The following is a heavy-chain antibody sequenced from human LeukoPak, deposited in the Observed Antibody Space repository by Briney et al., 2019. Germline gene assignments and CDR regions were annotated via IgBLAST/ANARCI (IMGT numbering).Heavy chain of an antibody. D-gene: IGHD3-22*01. Sequence: HPGGSLRLSCAASGFTFSGSTMHWVRQASGKGLEWVGRIRSKPNNYATAYAASVKGRFTISRDDSKNTAYLQMNSLKTGDTAVYYCTLFYDSSGYYPFGYWGQGTLVTVSS. V-gene: IGHV3-73*01. J-gene: IGHJ4*02. CDR2: IRSKPNNYAT. CDR3: TLFYDSSGYYPFGY. CDR1: GFTFSGST.